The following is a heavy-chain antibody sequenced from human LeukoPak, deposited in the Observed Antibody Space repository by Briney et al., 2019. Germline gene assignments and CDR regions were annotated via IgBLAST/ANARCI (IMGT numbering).Heavy chain of an antibody. Sequence: KASETLSLTCAVYGGSFSGYYWSWIRQPPGKGLEWIGEINHSGSTNYNPSLKSRVTISVDTSKNQFSLKLSSVTAADTAVYYCARGGGSYYFYWGQGTLVTVSS. D-gene: IGHD1-26*01. CDR2: INHSGST. V-gene: IGHV4-34*01. CDR1: GGSFSGYY. J-gene: IGHJ4*02. CDR3: ARGGGSYYFY.